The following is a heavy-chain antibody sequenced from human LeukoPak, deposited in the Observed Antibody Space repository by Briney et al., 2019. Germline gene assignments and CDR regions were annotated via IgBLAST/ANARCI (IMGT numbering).Heavy chain of an antibody. V-gene: IGHV3-23*01. Sequence: GGSLRLSCAASGFTFSSYAMTWVRQAPGKGLEWVSGISGSGGSTYYADSVKGRFTISRDNSKNTLYLQMNSLRAEDTAVYYCARAESSGWHAFDIWGQGTMVTVSS. CDR2: ISGSGGST. CDR3: ARAESSGWHAFDI. J-gene: IGHJ3*02. CDR1: GFTFSSYA. D-gene: IGHD6-19*01.